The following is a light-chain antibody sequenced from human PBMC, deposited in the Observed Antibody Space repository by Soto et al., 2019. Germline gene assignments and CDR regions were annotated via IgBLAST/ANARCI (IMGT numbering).Light chain of an antibody. CDR1: SSNVGCYNY. CDR2: DVS. Sequence: QSLLTQPASGSGSPGQSITISCTLTSSNVGCYNYVSCYQHHPGKAPKLMIYDVSNRPSGVSNRFSGSKSGNTASLTISGLQPEDEADYYCRSYTTGKTRQIVCGTGTKVTV. J-gene: IGLJ1*01. CDR3: RSYTTGKTRQIV. V-gene: IGLV2-14*03.